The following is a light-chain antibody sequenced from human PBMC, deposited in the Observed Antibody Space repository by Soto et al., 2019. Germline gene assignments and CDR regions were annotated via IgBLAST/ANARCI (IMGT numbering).Light chain of an antibody. J-gene: IGLJ2*01. CDR2: GNS. Sequence: QSVLTQPPSVSGAPGQRVTISCTGSSSDIGAGYDVHWYQQVPGTAPKLLIYGNSNRPTGVPDRFSGSKSGTSASLAITGLQAEDEADYYCHSYDRRLSGYVVFGGGTKLTV. V-gene: IGLV1-40*01. CDR1: SSDIGAGYD. CDR3: HSYDRRLSGYVV.